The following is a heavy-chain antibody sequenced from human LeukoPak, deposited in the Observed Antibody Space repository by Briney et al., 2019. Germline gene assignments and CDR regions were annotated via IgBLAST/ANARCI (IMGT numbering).Heavy chain of an antibody. CDR1: GYSISSGYY. CDR2: SHHTRST. Sequence: SETLSLTCTVSGYSISSGYYWGWIRQPPGKGLEWIGSSHHTRSTYYNPSLKSRVTISVDTSKNQFSLKLSSVTAADTAVYYCARWGSGWYYFDYWGQGALVTVSS. J-gene: IGHJ4*02. V-gene: IGHV4-38-2*02. D-gene: IGHD6-19*01. CDR3: ARWGSGWYYFDY.